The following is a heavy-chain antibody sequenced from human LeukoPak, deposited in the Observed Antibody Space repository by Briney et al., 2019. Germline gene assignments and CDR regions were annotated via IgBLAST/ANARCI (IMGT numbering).Heavy chain of an antibody. CDR3: AKAPRGSYSYFDY. D-gene: IGHD1-26*01. CDR2: ISGSGGST. V-gene: IGHV3-23*01. CDR1: GFTFSSYG. Sequence: PGGSLRLSCAASGFTFSSYGMSWVRQAPGKGLEWVSAISGSGGSTYYADSVKGRFTISRDNSKNTLYLQMNSLRAEDTAVYYCAKAPRGSYSYFDYWGQGTLVTVSS. J-gene: IGHJ4*02.